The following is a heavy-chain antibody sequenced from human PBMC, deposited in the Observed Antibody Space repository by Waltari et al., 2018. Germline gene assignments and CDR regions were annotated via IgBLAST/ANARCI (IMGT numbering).Heavy chain of an antibody. V-gene: IGHV4-4*07. Sequence: QVQLQESGPGLVKPSETLSLTCTVSGGSISSYYWNWLRQPAGKGLEWIGRIYTSGSTNYNPSLKSRVTMSVDTSKNQFSLKLSSVTAADTAVYYCAREGPFLEWLFPSYSYYFDYWGQGTLVTVSS. J-gene: IGHJ4*02. CDR1: GGSISSYY. CDR2: IYTSGST. D-gene: IGHD3-3*02. CDR3: AREGPFLEWLFPSYSYYFDY.